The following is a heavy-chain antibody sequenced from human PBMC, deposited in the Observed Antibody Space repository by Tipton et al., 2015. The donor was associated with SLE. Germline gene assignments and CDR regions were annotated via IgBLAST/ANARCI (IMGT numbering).Heavy chain of an antibody. Sequence: SLRLSCSASGFTFSHAWMSWVRQAPGKGLEWVGRIKSKTDGGTTDYAAPVKGRFTISGDDSKNTLYLEVNSLKTEDTAVYYCATDAGHDFWIGTLAFDFWGQGSMVTVSS. V-gene: IGHV3-15*01. CDR3: ATDAGHDFWIGTLAFDF. J-gene: IGHJ3*01. CDR2: IKSKTDGGTT. CDR1: GFTFSHAW. D-gene: IGHD3-3*01.